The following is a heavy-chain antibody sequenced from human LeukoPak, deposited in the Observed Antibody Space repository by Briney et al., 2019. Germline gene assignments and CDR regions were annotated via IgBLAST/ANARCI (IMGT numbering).Heavy chain of an antibody. CDR2: INHSGST. CDR3: ARGLRRGYYDSSEVNYFDY. V-gene: IGHV4-34*01. J-gene: IGHJ4*02. D-gene: IGHD3-22*01. CDR1: GGSFSGYY. Sequence: PSETLSLTCAVYGGSFSGYYWSWIRQPPGKGLEWIGEINHSGSTDYNPSLKSRVTISVDTSKNQFSLKLSSVTAADTAVYYCARGLRRGYYDSSEVNYFDYWGQGTLVTVSS.